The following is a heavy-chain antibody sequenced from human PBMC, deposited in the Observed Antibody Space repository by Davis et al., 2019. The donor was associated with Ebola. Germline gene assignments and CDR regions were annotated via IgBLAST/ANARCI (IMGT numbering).Heavy chain of an antibody. Sequence: AASVKVSCKASGYTFTSYAMHWVRQAPGQRLEWMGWINAGNGNTKYSQKFQGRVTITRDTSASTAYMELSSLRSDDTAVYYCAREYGSGWQTYYYYYGMDVWGQGTTVTVSS. D-gene: IGHD6-19*01. V-gene: IGHV1-3*01. CDR1: GYTFTSYA. J-gene: IGHJ6*02. CDR2: INAGNGNT. CDR3: AREYGSGWQTYYYYYGMDV.